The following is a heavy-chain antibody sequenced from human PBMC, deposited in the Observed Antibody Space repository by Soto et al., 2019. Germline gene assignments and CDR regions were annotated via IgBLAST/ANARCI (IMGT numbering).Heavy chain of an antibody. CDR1: GDSISSNNNY. CDR2: ISYSGTT. D-gene: IGHD5-18*01. CDR3: ARGRGYSYGRDT. V-gene: IGHV4-30-4*01. Sequence: PSETLSLTCTVSGDSISSNNNYWSWIRQPPGEGLEWIGFISYSGTTSYSPSLKSRVAISLDTSKNQFSLSLSSVTAADTAVYYCARGRGYSYGRDTWGQGTLVTVS. J-gene: IGHJ5*02.